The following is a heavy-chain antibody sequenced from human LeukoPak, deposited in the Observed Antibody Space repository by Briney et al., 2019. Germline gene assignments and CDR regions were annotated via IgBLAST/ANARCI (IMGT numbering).Heavy chain of an antibody. CDR1: GYTFTSYG. D-gene: IGHD3-22*01. CDR2: ISAYNGNT. CDR3: ARDTRYSSGYYFDAFDI. V-gene: IGHV1-18*01. J-gene: IGHJ3*02. Sequence: ASVKVSCKASGYTFTSYGISWVQQAPGQGLEWMGWISAYNGNTNYAQKLQGRVTMTTDTSTSTAYMELRSLRSDDTAVYYCARDTRYSSGYYFDAFDIWGQGTMVTVSS.